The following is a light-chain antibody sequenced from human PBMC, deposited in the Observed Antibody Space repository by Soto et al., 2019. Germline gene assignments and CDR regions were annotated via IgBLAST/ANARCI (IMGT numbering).Light chain of an antibody. CDR1: SSNIGSNT. Sequence: QSVLTQPPSASGTPGQMVTISCSGSSSNIGSNTVNWYQQLPGTAPKLLIYSNNQRPSGVPDRFSGSKSGTSASLAISGLQSEDEADYYCAAWDDSLNGPHVFGTGTKVTVL. CDR3: AAWDDSLNGPHV. CDR2: SNN. V-gene: IGLV1-44*01. J-gene: IGLJ1*01.